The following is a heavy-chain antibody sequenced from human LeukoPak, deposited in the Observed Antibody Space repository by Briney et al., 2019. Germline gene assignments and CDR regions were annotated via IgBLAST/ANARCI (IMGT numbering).Heavy chain of an antibody. D-gene: IGHD3-22*01. Sequence: SETLSLTCTVSGGSIGTYYWSWIRQPPGKGLEWIGDIFYTGRTNYNPSLKSRVAILVDTSKKQFSLKLSSVTAADTALYYCARRDADSTGYLYYFGYWGQGTLVTVSS. CDR3: ARRDADSTGYLYYFGY. J-gene: IGHJ4*02. V-gene: IGHV4-59*08. CDR1: GGSIGTYY. CDR2: IFYTGRT.